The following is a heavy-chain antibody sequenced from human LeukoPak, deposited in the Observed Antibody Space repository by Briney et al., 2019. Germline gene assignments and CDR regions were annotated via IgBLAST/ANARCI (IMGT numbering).Heavy chain of an antibody. Sequence: GGSLRLSCAASGFTFSSYAMHWVRQAPGKGLEWVAVILYDGSNKYYADSVKGRFTISRDNSKNTLYLQMNSLRAEDTAVYYCASAGPIAVAGTDYYYGMDVWGQGTTVTVSS. CDR3: ASAGPIAVAGTDYYYGMDV. CDR2: ILYDGSNK. V-gene: IGHV3-30-3*01. CDR1: GFTFSSYA. D-gene: IGHD6-19*01. J-gene: IGHJ6*02.